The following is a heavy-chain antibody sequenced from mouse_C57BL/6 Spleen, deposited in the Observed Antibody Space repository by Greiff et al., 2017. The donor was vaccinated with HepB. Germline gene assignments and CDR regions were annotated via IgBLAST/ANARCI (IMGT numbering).Heavy chain of an antibody. D-gene: IGHD2-4*01. CDR1: GFTFSSYA. CDR3: TRIPLYYDYDKAYFDY. Sequence: EVKLVESGEGLVKPGGSLKLSCAASGFTFSSYAMSWVRQTPEKRLEWVAYISSGGDYIYYADTVKGRFTISRDNARNTLYLQMSSLKSEDTAMYYCTRIPLYYDYDKAYFDYWGQGTTLTVSS. CDR2: ISSGGDYI. J-gene: IGHJ2*01. V-gene: IGHV5-9-1*02.